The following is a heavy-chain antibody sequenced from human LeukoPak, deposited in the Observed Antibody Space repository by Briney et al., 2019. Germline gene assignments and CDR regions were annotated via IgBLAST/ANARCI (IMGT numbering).Heavy chain of an antibody. CDR1: GFTFSSYS. J-gene: IGHJ4*02. V-gene: IGHV3-23*01. D-gene: IGHD5-12*01. CDR3: AKEIAFAVTTIKGYDY. CDR2: ISGSGGST. Sequence: GGSLRLSCAASGFTFSSYSMNWVRQAPGKGLEWVSAISGSGGSTYYADSVKGRFTISRDNSKNTLYLQMNSLRAEDTAVYYCAKEIAFAVTTIKGYDYWGQGTLVTVSS.